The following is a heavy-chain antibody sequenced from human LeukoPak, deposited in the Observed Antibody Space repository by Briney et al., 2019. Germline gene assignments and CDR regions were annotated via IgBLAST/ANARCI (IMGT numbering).Heavy chain of an antibody. V-gene: IGHV4-59*01. CDR3: ATVTPAAFDY. CDR1: GGSISSYY. J-gene: IGHJ4*02. D-gene: IGHD2-2*01. Sequence: SETLSLTCTVSGGSISSYYWSWIRQPPGKGLEWIGYIYYSGSTNYNPSLKSRVTISVDTSKNQFSLKLSSVTAADTAVYYCATVTPAAFDYWGQGTLVTVSS. CDR2: IYYSGST.